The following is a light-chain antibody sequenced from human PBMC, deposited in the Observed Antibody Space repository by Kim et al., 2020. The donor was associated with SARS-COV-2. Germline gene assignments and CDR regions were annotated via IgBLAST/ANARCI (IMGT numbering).Light chain of an antibody. J-gene: IGLJ1*01. Sequence: QSVLTQPASVSGSPGQSITISCTGPSSDVGGYNFVSWYQQHPGKAPKLMIYDVTKRPSGVSNRFSGSKSGNTASLTISGLQAEDEADYYCSSYTSNTKGVFGTGTKVTVL. CDR2: DVT. CDR1: SSDVGGYNF. CDR3: SSYTSNTKGV. V-gene: IGLV2-14*01.